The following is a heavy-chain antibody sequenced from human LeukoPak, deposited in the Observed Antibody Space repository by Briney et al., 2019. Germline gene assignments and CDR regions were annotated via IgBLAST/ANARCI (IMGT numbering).Heavy chain of an antibody. V-gene: IGHV4-4*07. D-gene: IGHD3-9*01. Sequence: SETLSLTCTVSGGSISSYYWSWIRQPAGKGLEWIGRIYTSGSTNYNPSLKSRVTMSVDTSKNQFSLKLCSVTAADTAVYYCARALNDYDILTGYYLDWFDPWGQGTLVTVSS. CDR1: GGSISSYY. J-gene: IGHJ5*02. CDR2: IYTSGST. CDR3: ARALNDYDILTGYYLDWFDP.